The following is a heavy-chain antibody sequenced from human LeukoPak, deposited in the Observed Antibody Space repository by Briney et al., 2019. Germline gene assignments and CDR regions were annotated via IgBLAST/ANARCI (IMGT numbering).Heavy chain of an antibody. D-gene: IGHD6-13*01. V-gene: IGHV4-4*02. Sequence: PSGTLSLTWAVSGGSISSSNWWSWVRQPPGKGLEWIGEIYHSGSTNYNPSLKSRVTISVDKSKNQFSLKLSSVTAADTAVYYCARGSYSSSWYYFDYWGQGTLVTVSS. CDR3: ARGSYSSSWYYFDY. CDR1: GGSISSSNW. J-gene: IGHJ4*02. CDR2: IYHSGST.